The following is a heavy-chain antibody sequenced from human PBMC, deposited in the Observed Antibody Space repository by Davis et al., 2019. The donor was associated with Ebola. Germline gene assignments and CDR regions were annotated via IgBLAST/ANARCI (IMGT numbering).Heavy chain of an antibody. CDR3: ARGGLGGFTIFGALDY. Sequence: GESLKISCAASGFTFSSYSMNWVRQAPGKGLEWVSYISYSSSTIYYADSVEGRFTISRDDAKNSLYLQMNSLRDEDTAVYYCARGGLGGFTIFGALDYWGQGTLVTVSS. CDR2: ISYSSSTI. J-gene: IGHJ4*02. V-gene: IGHV3-48*02. CDR1: GFTFSSYS. D-gene: IGHD3-3*01.